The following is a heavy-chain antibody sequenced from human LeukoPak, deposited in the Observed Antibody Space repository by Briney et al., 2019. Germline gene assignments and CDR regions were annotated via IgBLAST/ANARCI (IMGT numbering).Heavy chain of an antibody. J-gene: IGHJ4*02. V-gene: IGHV1-18*01. CDR3: ATLGGQQLAYYFDY. CDR2: ISAFNGNT. D-gene: IGHD3-16*01. Sequence: ASVKVSCKASGYTFTSYGISWVRQAPGQGLEWMGWISAFNGNTNYAQKLQGRITMTRDTSTSTVYMELSSLRSEDAAVYYCATLGGQQLAYYFDYWGQGTLVTVSS. CDR1: GYTFTSYG.